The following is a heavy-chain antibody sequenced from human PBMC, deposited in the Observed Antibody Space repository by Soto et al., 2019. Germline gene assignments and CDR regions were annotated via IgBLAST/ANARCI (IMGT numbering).Heavy chain of an antibody. CDR2: IYPGDSDT. Sequence: GESLKISCKGSGYSFTSYWIGWVRQMPGKGLGWMGIIYPGDSDTRYSPSFQGQVTISADKSISTAYLQWSSLKASDTAFYYCPRRHSSYEDYYYYYGMDVWGQGTTVTVSS. D-gene: IGHD6-6*01. CDR3: PRRHSSYEDYYYYYGMDV. V-gene: IGHV5-51*01. J-gene: IGHJ6*02. CDR1: GYSFTSYW.